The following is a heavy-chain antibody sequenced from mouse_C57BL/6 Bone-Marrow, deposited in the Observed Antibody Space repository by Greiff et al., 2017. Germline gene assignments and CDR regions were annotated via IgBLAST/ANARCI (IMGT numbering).Heavy chain of an antibody. D-gene: IGHD4-1*01. CDR2: IWSDGST. V-gene: IGHV2-6*03. CDR1: GFSLTSYG. J-gene: IGHJ4*01. CDR3: ARYPGIYYYAMDY. Sequence: VMLVESGPGLVAPSQSLSITCTVSGFSLTSYGVHWVRQPPGKGLEWLVVIWSDGSTTYNSALKSRLSISKDNSKSQVFLKMNSLQTDDTAMYYCARYPGIYYYAMDYWGQGTSVTVPS.